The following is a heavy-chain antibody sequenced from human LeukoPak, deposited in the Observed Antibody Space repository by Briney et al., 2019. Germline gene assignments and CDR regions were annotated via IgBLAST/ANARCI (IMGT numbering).Heavy chain of an antibody. J-gene: IGHJ4*02. CDR1: GFSLSGYW. CDR2: LHANGDEK. D-gene: IGHD5-12*01. Sequence: GGSLRLSCAASGFSLSGYWMSWVRQAPGKGLEWVARLHANGDEKNFVGSVQGRFTVSRDNAKNSLYLQMNSLRVEDTAVYYCARGGYSFDYQGQGTLATVSS. V-gene: IGHV3-7*01. CDR3: ARGGYSFDY.